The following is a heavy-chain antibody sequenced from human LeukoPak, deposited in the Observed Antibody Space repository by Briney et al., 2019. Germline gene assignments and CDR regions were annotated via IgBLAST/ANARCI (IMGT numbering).Heavy chain of an antibody. CDR2: INHSGST. CDR1: GGSISSGGYY. J-gene: IGHJ5*02. V-gene: IGHV4-61*08. CDR3: ARRLGYCSSTSCYDWFDV. Sequence: PSETLSLTCTVSGGSISSGGYYWTWIRQPPGKGLEWIGQINHSGSTNYNPSLKSRVTISVDTSKNQFSLKLNSVTAADTAVYYCARRLGYCSSTSCYDWFDVWGQGTLVTVSS. D-gene: IGHD2-2*01.